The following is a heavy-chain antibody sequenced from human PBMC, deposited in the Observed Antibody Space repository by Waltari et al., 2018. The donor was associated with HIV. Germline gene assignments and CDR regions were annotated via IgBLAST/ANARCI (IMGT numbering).Heavy chain of an antibody. J-gene: IGHJ4*02. V-gene: IGHV4-38-2*02. D-gene: IGHD2-15*01. CDR1: GNTFHKDYY. CDR2: VFHFGTS. CDR3: VRLVKETRGRYSSSFFDH. Sequence: QVQLQESGPGLVKPSKTLSLTCTLSGNTFHKDYYWGWVRQPPGKGLEWIASVFHFGTSDYDQSLRLRVAMPMDTLKHMLSLRVRSVTAAVTAVYYCVRLVKETRGRYSSSFFDHWGQGSLVTVSS.